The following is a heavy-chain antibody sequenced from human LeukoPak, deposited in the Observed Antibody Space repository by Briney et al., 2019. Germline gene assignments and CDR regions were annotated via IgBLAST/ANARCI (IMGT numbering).Heavy chain of an antibody. J-gene: IGHJ6*03. CDR1: GYTFTSYY. D-gene: IGHD6-13*01. CDR3: ARHQYSSSRRLNYYYYMDV. V-gene: IGHV1-46*01. Sequence: ASVKVSCKASGYTFTSYYMHWVRLAPGQGLEWMGIINPSGGSTSYAQKFQGRVTMTRDMSTSTVYMELSSLRSEDTAVYYCARHQYSSSRRLNYYYYMDVWGKGTTVTVSS. CDR2: INPSGGST.